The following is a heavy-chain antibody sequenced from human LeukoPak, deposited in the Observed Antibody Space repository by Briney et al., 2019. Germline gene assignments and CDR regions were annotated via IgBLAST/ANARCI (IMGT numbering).Heavy chain of an antibody. CDR1: GYTLTELS. CDR2: FDPEDGET. J-gene: IGHJ3*02. Sequence: ASVKVSCKVSGYTLTELSMHWVRQAPGKGLEWMGGFDPEDGETIYAQKFQGRVTMTEDTSTDTAYMELSSLRSEDTAVYYCATVVGATVGWAFDIWGQGTMVTVSS. D-gene: IGHD1-26*01. CDR3: ATVVGATVGWAFDI. V-gene: IGHV1-24*01.